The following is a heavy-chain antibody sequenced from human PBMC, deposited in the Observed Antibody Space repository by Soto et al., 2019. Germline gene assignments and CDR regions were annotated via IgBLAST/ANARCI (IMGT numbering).Heavy chain of an antibody. CDR3: AREYSSGWSKD. Sequence: QVQLVQSGAEVKKPGASVKVSCKASGYTFTSYDINWVRQATGQGLEWMGWMNPNSGNTGLAQKSQCRVNMTRYTSRITAYMELSSLRSEETAVYYCAREYSSGWSKDWGQGTLVTVSS. CDR1: GYTFTSYD. V-gene: IGHV1-8*01. J-gene: IGHJ4*02. D-gene: IGHD6-19*01. CDR2: MNPNSGNT.